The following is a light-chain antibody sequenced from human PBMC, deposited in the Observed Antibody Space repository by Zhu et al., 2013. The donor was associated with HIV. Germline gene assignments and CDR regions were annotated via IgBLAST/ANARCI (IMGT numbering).Light chain of an antibody. J-gene: IGKJ3*01. CDR2: GAS. CDR1: QSISTK. CDR3: QQYDDLSXIT. Sequence: EIDLTQFPASLSVSPGERVTLSCRATQSISTKLAWYQQKAGQPPRLLIYGASTRAAGVPARFSGAGSGTEFTLTISRLQSEDFAVYSCQQYDDLSXITFGPGTKVDVK. V-gene: IGKV3-15*01.